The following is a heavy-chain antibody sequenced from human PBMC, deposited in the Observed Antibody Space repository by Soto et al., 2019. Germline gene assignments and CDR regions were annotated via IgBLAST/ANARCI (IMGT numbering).Heavy chain of an antibody. J-gene: IGHJ5*02. D-gene: IGHD3-10*01. CDR1: GGSISSGGYY. V-gene: IGHV4-31*03. Sequence: QVQLQESGPGLVKPSQTLSLTCTVSGGSISSGGYYWSWIRQHPGKGLEWIGYIYYSGSTYYNPSLKSRVTISVDNYKNRFSLQLSSVTAADTAVYYCARHAWFGEFNWFDPWGQGTLLTVSS. CDR2: IYYSGST. CDR3: ARHAWFGEFNWFDP.